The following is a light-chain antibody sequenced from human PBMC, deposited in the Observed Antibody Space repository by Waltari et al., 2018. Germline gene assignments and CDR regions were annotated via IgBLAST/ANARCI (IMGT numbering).Light chain of an antibody. V-gene: IGLV1-51*02. Sequence: QSVLPQPPSVSAAPGQKVTISCSGSSSNIGSSYVSWYQQLPGTAPKLLIFKNSQRPSGLPDRFSGSKSGTSATLDIKGLQTGDEAQYYCETWDNSLSAVVFGGGTTLSVL. CDR3: ETWDNSLSAVV. J-gene: IGLJ3*02. CDR1: SSNIGSSY. CDR2: KNS.